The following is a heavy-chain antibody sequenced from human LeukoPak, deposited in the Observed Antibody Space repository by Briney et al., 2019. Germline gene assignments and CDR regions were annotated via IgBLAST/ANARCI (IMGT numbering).Heavy chain of an antibody. CDR3: GGRGSTSWYVY. CDR1: GFTFSSYW. V-gene: IGHV3-7*01. CDR2: IKQDGSEK. D-gene: IGHD6-13*01. J-gene: IGHJ4*02. Sequence: GGSLRLSCAASGFTFSSYWMSWVRQAPGKGLGLVASIKQDGSEKYYVDSVKGRFTISRDNAKNPVYLQMNSLRAEDTAVYYCGGRGSTSWYVYWGQGTLVTVSS.